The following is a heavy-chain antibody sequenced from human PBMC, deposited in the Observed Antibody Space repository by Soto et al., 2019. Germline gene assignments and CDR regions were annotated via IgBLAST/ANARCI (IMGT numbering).Heavy chain of an antibody. CDR1: GFTVSNHY. V-gene: IGHV3-66*01. CDR2: IHTGGST. D-gene: IGHD3-3*01. CDR3: ARDFYDLSYKVDY. J-gene: IGHJ4*02. Sequence: EVQLVESGGGLVQPGGSLRLSCAASGFTVSNHYMAWVRQAPGKGLAWVSVIHTGGSTYYADSVKGRFSISRDNSKNTLYLQMSSLRAEDTAVYYCARDFYDLSYKVDYWGQGTLVTVSS.